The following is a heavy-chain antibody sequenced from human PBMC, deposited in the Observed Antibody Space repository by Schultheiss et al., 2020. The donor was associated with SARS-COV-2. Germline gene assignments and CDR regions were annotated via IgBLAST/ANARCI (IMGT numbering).Heavy chain of an antibody. D-gene: IGHD5-24*01. Sequence: GGSLRLSCAASGFTFSSYAMSWVRQAPGKGLEWVSAISGSGGSTYYADSVKGRFTISRDNAKNSLYLQMNSLRAEDTAVYYCAKLALGDGYNYGNYYYYGMDVWGQGTTVTVAS. V-gene: IGHV3-23*01. J-gene: IGHJ6*02. CDR2: ISGSGGST. CDR3: AKLALGDGYNYGNYYYYGMDV. CDR1: GFTFSSYA.